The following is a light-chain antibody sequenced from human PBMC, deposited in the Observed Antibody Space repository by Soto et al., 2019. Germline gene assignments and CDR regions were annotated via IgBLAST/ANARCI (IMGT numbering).Light chain of an antibody. CDR1: SSGVDGYNY. CDR3: SSFTSSSTYV. J-gene: IGLJ1*01. V-gene: IGLV2-14*01. CDR2: DVS. Sequence: QSALTQPASVSGSPGQSIAISCTGTSSGVDGYNYVSWYQQYPGKVPKLIMYDVSNRPSGVSNRFSGSKSGNTASLTISGLQAEDEADYYCSSFTSSSTYVFGSGTKLTVL.